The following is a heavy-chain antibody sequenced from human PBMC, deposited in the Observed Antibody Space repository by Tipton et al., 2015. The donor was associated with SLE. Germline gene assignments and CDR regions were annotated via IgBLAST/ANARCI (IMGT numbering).Heavy chain of an antibody. V-gene: IGHV3-30*02. J-gene: IGHJ4*02. D-gene: IGHD3-16*01. Sequence: SLRLSCTVSGFTFTNAWMSWVRQAPGKGLEWVAFIRADGSNKDYADSVKGRFTISSDNSKNTLYLQMNRLRVEDTAVYYCAGGTGAYFDHWGQGTLVTVSS. CDR1: GFTFTNAW. CDR2: IRADGSNK. CDR3: AGGTGAYFDH.